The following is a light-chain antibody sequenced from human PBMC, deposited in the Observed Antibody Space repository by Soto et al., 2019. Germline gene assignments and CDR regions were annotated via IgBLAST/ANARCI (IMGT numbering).Light chain of an antibody. CDR3: QQRSNWPTEP. V-gene: IGKV3-11*01. CDR1: QSVSSY. CDR2: DAS. Sequence: EIVLTQSPATLSLSPGERATLSCRASQSVSSYLAWYHQKAGQAPRLLIYDASNRAPGIPSRFSGSGSGTHFTLTISSLEPEDFAVYYCQQRSNWPTEPCGQGTKLEIK. J-gene: IGKJ2*01.